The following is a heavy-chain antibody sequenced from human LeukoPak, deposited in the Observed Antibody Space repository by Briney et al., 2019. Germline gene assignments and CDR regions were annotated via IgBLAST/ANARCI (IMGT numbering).Heavy chain of an antibody. CDR1: GYTFTGYY. CDR2: INPSSGGT. D-gene: IGHD2-15*01. CDR3: ARDLYNVVVVAAKGWFDP. Sequence: ASVKVSCKASGYTFTGYYIHWVRQAPGQGLEWMGWINPSSGGTNYIQKFQGRVTMTRDTSISTAYMELSRLRSDDTAVYYCARDLYNVVVVAAKGWFDPWGQGTLVTVSS. J-gene: IGHJ5*02. V-gene: IGHV1-2*02.